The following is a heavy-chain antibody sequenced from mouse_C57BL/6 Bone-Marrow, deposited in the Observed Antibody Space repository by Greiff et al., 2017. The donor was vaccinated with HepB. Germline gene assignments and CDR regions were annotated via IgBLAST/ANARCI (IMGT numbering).Heavy chain of an antibody. D-gene: IGHD2-4*01. CDR2: IYPGDGDT. J-gene: IGHJ2*01. CDR1: GYAFSSSW. CDR3: ARKDYDY. Sequence: QVQLKESGPELVKPGASVKISCKASGYAFSSSWMNWVKQRPGKGLEWIGRIYPGDGDTNYNGKFKGKATLTADKSSSTAYMQLSSLTSEDSAVYFCARKDYDYWGQGTTLTVSS. V-gene: IGHV1-82*01.